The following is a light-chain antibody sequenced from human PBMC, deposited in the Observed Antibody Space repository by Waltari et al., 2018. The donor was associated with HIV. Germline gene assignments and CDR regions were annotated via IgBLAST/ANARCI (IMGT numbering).Light chain of an antibody. CDR3: QQSDSYPLT. CDR1: RDVSNF. V-gene: IGKV1-9*01. CDR2: GAS. Sequence: DIQLTQSPSFLSASVGDRVSITCRASRDVSNFLAWYQKKPGTVPKLLIYGASTLQSGVPSRFGGSGSGAQFTLTINSLQPDDFATYYCQQSDSYPLTFGQGTRL. J-gene: IGKJ5*01.